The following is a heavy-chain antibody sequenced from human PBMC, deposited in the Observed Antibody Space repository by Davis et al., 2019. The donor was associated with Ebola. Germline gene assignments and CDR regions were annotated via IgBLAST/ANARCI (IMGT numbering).Heavy chain of an antibody. J-gene: IGHJ4*02. CDR3: AREAVTTFDY. D-gene: IGHD4-17*01. V-gene: IGHV3-23*01. Sequence: GESLKISCASSGFTFSNYAMNWVRQAPGKGLEWVSAISGSGGRTYYADSVKDRLTISRDNAKNSLYLQMNSLRAEDTAVYYCAREAVTTFDYWGQGTLVTVSS. CDR2: ISGSGGRT. CDR1: GFTFSNYA.